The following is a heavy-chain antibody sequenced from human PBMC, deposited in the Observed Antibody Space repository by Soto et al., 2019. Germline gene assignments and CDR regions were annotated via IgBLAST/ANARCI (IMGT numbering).Heavy chain of an antibody. V-gene: IGHV3-30*19. D-gene: IGHD3-16*01. J-gene: IGHJ4*02. Sequence: QVQLVESGGGVVQPGTSLRLSCVGSGFTFRSYVIHWFRQAPGKGLEWVALTSYDGSNKYYDDSVKGRFTISRDNSRNTVYLQMDSLRLEDTALYYCARWGTTGGLDVWGQGTLVSVSS. CDR1: GFTFRSYV. CDR2: TSYDGSNK. CDR3: ARWGTTGGLDV.